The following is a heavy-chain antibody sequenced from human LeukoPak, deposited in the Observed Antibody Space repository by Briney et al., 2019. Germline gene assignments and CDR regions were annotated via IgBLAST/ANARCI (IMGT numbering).Heavy chain of an antibody. J-gene: IGHJ4*02. CDR1: GVSIFSSY. D-gene: IGHD3-9*01. V-gene: IGHV4-59*12. CDR2: VHYSGST. CDR3: ATGRSIRYFDY. Sequence: SETLSLTCTVSGVSIFSSYWNWVRQPPGKGLEWIGYVHYSGSTNYNPSLKSRVTISVDTSKSQFSLKLSSATAADTAVYYCATGRSIRYFDYWGQGTMLTVSS.